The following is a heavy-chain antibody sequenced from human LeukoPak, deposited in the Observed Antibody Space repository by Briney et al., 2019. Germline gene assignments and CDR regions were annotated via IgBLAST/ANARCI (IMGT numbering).Heavy chain of an antibody. Sequence: GSLRLSCAASGFTFSNSAMSWVRQAPGRGLEWIGYIYYSGSTYYNPSLGSRVTMSVDTSKNQFSLKLSSVTAADSAVYYCARAARQGFTMIVVPFFYFDLWGRGTLVTVSS. D-gene: IGHD3-22*01. CDR1: GFTFSNSA. CDR3: ARAARQGFTMIVVPFFYFDL. V-gene: IGHV4-59*12. J-gene: IGHJ2*01. CDR2: IYYSGST.